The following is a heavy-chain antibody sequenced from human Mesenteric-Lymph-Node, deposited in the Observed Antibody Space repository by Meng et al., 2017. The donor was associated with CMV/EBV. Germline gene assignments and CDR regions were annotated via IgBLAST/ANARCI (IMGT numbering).Heavy chain of an antibody. CDR3: ARDPGSSTSWADY. CDR2: IYDSGST. D-gene: IGHD2-2*01. J-gene: IGHJ4*02. V-gene: IGHV4-34*01. Sequence: SETLSLTCAVYGGSFSGYYWSWIRQPSGKGLEWIGRIYDSGSTFYNPSLRSRVTISVDTSKNQFSLKLTSVTAADTAVYYCARDPGSSTSWADYWGQGTLVTVSS. CDR1: GGSFSGYY.